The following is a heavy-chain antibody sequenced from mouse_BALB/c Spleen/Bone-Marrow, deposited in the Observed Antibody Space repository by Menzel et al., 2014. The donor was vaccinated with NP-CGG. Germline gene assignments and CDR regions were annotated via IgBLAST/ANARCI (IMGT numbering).Heavy chain of an antibody. Sequence: VQLQQSGAELVRPGASVMLSCKASGYTFTTYWMHWVKQRPGQGLEWIGEINPSDGRTNYSEKFKSKATLTVDKSSNTAYMQLSSLTSEDSAVYYCARRDSSGYLFDYWGQGTTLTVSS. V-gene: IGHV1S81*02. D-gene: IGHD3-2*01. CDR3: ARRDSSGYLFDY. CDR1: GYTFTTYW. J-gene: IGHJ2*01. CDR2: INPSDGRT.